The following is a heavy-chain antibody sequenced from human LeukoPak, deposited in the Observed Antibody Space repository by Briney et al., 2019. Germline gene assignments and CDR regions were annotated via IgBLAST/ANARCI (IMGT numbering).Heavy chain of an antibody. Sequence: GGSLRLSCVASGLTVSSNYMSGVREVPGRGLDWDSVVYPDGNTYYADSAKGRFAISTDISKNTLFLQMDSLRAEDTAVYYCARLLTTAIRWAWYFDLWGRGTLVTVSS. J-gene: IGHJ2*01. CDR2: VYPDGNT. CDR3: ARLLTTAIRWAWYFDL. CDR1: GLTVSSNY. D-gene: IGHD4-17*01. V-gene: IGHV3-66*04.